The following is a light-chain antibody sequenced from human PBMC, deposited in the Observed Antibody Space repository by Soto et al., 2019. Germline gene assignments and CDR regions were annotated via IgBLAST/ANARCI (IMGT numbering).Light chain of an antibody. J-gene: IGKJ1*01. Sequence: EIVLTQSPGTLSVSPGERATLSCRASQSVSSKLAWYQQKPGQAPRLLFYGASTGATGIPARFSGSGSESEFTLSISSLQSEDFAVYYCQQYNNWPWTFGQGTNVEIK. V-gene: IGKV3-15*01. CDR2: GAS. CDR3: QQYNNWPWT. CDR1: QSVSSK.